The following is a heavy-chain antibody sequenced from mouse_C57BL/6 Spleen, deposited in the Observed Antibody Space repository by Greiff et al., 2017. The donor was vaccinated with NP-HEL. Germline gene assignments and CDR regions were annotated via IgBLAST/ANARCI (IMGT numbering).Heavy chain of an antibody. CDR2: TNPTNGRT. V-gene: IGHV1S81*02. CDR3: ARINTIVATYFDY. J-gene: IGHJ2*01. CDR1: GYTFTSYW. D-gene: IGHD1-1*01. Sequence: VQLQQSGAELVKAGASVKMSCKASGYTFTSYWMHWVKQRLGQGLEWFAETNPTNGRTYYNEKFKSKATLTVDKSSSTAYMLLSGPTFEDSAVYDWARINTIVATYFDYWCQGTTLTVSS.